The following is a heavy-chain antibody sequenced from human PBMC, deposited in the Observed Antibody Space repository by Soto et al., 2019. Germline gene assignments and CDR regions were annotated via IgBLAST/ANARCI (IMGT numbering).Heavy chain of an antibody. D-gene: IGHD3-10*01. V-gene: IGHV3-23*01. Sequence: PGGSLRLSCIASGLTFSSYAMTWLRQAPGKGLEWVSDISGSGGITYYADSVKGRFTTSRDNSKTTLNLQMNTLRADDTAVYYCARARRGAPYYYTMDLWGQGTTVTVSS. CDR3: ARARRGAPYYYTMDL. CDR1: GLTFSSYA. J-gene: IGHJ6*02. CDR2: ISGSGGIT.